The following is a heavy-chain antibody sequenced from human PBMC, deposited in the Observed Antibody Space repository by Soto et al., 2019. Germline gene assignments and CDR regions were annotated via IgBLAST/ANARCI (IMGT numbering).Heavy chain of an antibody. V-gene: IGHV4-39*01. J-gene: IGHJ5*02. CDR3: ARLWIAAAGTVA. CDR2: IYYSGST. CDR1: GGSISSSSYY. Sequence: SETLSLTCTVSGGSISSSSYYWGWIRQPPGKGLEWIGSIYYSGSTYYNPSLKSRVTISVDTSKNQFSLKLSSVTAADTAVYYCARLWIAAAGTVAWGQGTLVTVSS. D-gene: IGHD6-13*01.